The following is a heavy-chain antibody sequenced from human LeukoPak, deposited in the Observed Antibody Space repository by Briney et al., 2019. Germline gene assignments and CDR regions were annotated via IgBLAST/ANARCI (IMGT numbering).Heavy chain of an antibody. CDR3: ARISGLGAREYLDH. CDR2: VSASGSAT. D-gene: IGHD2/OR15-2a*01. CDR1: VFTFSSYT. Sequence: GGSLRLSCAASVFTFSSYTMSGGRQAPGKGLEWVSYVSASGSATYYGDSVKGRFTISRDNAKNSVYMQTNSLRDEDTAVYYCARISGLGAREYLDHWGQGTLVTVSS. J-gene: IGHJ4*02. V-gene: IGHV3-48*02.